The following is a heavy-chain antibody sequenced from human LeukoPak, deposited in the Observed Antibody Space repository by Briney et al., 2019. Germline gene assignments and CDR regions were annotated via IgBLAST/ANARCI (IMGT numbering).Heavy chain of an antibody. CDR2: ISSGGSTI. D-gene: IGHD5-18*01. Sequence: GGSLRLSCAASGFTFSDYYMSWIRQAPGKGLEWVSYISSGGSTIYYADSVKGRFTISRDNAKNSMYLPMNSLRAEDTAVYYCARVGFGYSYGPRDAFDIWGQGTMVTVSS. CDR3: ARVGFGYSYGPRDAFDI. V-gene: IGHV3-11*01. CDR1: GFTFSDYY. J-gene: IGHJ3*02.